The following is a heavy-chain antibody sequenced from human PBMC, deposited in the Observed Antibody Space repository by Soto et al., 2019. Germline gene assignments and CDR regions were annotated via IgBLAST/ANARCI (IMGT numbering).Heavy chain of an antibody. D-gene: IGHD2-15*01. CDR3: AREREVVVAASYYGMDV. J-gene: IGHJ6*02. Sequence: QVQLVESGGGVVQPGRSLRLSCAASGFTVSSYAMHWVRQAPGKGLEWVAVISYDGSNKYYADSVKGRFTISSDNSKNTLYLPMNSLRAEDTAVYYCAREREVVVAASYYGMDVWGQGTTVTVSS. CDR2: ISYDGSNK. V-gene: IGHV3-30-3*01. CDR1: GFTVSSYA.